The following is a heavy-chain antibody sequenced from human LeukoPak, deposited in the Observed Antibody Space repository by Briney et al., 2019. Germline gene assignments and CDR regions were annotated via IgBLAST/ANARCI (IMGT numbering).Heavy chain of an antibody. Sequence: GGSLRLSCAAAGFTFSSYWMNWVRQAPGKGLEWVAIIRQDGSEKKYVDSVKGRFTISRDNAKNSLYLQMNSLRAEDTAVYYCARKTVVGSYFDYWGQGTPVTVSS. CDR2: IRQDGSEK. CDR3: ARKTVVGSYFDY. CDR1: GFTFSSYW. V-gene: IGHV3-7*03. J-gene: IGHJ4*02. D-gene: IGHD4-23*01.